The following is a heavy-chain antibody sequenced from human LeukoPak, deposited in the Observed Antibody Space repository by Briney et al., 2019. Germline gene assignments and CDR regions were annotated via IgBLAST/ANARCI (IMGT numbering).Heavy chain of an antibody. D-gene: IGHD2-2*03. CDR3: AVFLTGYCSSTSCLNWFDP. V-gene: IGHV4-59*04. CDR2: IYHSGST. CDR1: GGSISSYS. Sequence: SETLSLTCTVSGGSISSYSWNWIRQPPGKGLEWIGYIYHSGSTYYNPSLKSRVTISVDRSKNQFSLKLSSVTAADTAVYYCAVFLTGYCSSTSCLNWFDPWGQGTLVTVSS. J-gene: IGHJ5*02.